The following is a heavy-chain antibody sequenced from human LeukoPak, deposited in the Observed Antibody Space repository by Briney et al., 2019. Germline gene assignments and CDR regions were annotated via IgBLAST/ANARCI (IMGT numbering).Heavy chain of an antibody. Sequence: GGSLRLSCVASGFPFSSYWMTWVRQAPGKGLEWVSAISGSGGSTYYADSVKGRFTISRDNSKNTLYLQMNSLRAEDTAVYYCAPLDIVVVPAQDWFDPWGQGTLVTVSS. CDR1: GFPFSSYW. J-gene: IGHJ5*02. D-gene: IGHD2-2*03. CDR2: ISGSGGST. V-gene: IGHV3-23*01. CDR3: APLDIVVVPAQDWFDP.